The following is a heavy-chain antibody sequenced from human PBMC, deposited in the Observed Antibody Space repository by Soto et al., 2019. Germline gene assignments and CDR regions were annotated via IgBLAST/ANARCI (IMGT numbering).Heavy chain of an antibody. Sequence: LRLSCAASGFTFSSYGMHWVRQAPGKGLEWVAVIWYDGSNKYYADSVKGRFTISRDNSKNTLYLQMNSLRAEDTAVYYCAKEWVYDSSGWSFDYWGQGTLVTVSS. D-gene: IGHD3-22*01. CDR1: GFTFSSYG. CDR3: AKEWVYDSSGWSFDY. J-gene: IGHJ4*02. CDR2: IWYDGSNK. V-gene: IGHV3-33*06.